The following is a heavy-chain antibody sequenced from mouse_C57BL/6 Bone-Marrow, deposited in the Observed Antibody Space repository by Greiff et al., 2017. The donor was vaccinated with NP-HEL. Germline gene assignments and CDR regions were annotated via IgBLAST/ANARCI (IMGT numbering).Heavy chain of an antibody. V-gene: IGHV5-4*03. CDR1: GFTFSSYA. D-gene: IGHD1-1*01. CDR3: ARNYYGSHMDY. Sequence: EVNVVESGGGLVKPGGSLKLSCAASGFTFSSYAMSWVRQTPEKRLEWVATISDGGSYTYYPDNVKGRFTISRDNAKNNLYLQMSHLKSEDTAMYYCARNYYGSHMDYWGQGTSVTVSS. J-gene: IGHJ4*01. CDR2: ISDGGSYT.